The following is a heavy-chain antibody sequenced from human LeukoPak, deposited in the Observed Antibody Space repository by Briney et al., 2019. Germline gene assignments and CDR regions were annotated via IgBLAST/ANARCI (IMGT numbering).Heavy chain of an antibody. CDR2: INSDGSST. J-gene: IGHJ5*02. D-gene: IGHD5-24*01. CDR3: ARGSYGYNSHNWFDP. CDR1: GFTFSSYW. Sequence: GGSLGLSCAASGFTFSSYWMHWVRQALGKGLVWVSRINSDGSSTSYADSVKGRFTISRDNAKNTLYLQMNSLRAEDTAVYYCARGSYGYNSHNWFDPWGQGTLVTVSS. V-gene: IGHV3-74*01.